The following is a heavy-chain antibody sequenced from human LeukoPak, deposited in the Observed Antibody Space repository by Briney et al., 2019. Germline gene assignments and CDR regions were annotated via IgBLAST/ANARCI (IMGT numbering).Heavy chain of an antibody. CDR1: GGSISSYY. Sequence: PSETLSLTCTVSGGSISSYYWSWIRQPPGKGLEWIGYIYYSGSTNYNPSLKSRVTISVDTSKNQFSLKLSSVTAADTAVYYCARDVGVDGNAFDTWGQGTMVTVSS. CDR3: ARDVGVDGNAFDT. J-gene: IGHJ3*02. CDR2: IYYSGST. V-gene: IGHV4-59*01. D-gene: IGHD1-26*01.